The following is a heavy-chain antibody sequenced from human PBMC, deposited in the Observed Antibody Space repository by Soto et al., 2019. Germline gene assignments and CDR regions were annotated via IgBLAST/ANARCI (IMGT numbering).Heavy chain of an antibody. V-gene: IGHV4-34*01. CDR2: INHSGST. J-gene: IGHJ4*02. CDR3: AMAMGDNSTFVY. Sequence: QVQLQQWGAGLLKPSETLSLTCAVYGGSFSGYYWSWIRQPPGKGLEWIGEINHSGSTNYNTSLKMRVTISVDTSKTQCALKLSSVTASDTAVYYCAMAMGDNSTFVYWGQGTMVTVS. CDR1: GGSFSGYY. D-gene: IGHD2-21*02.